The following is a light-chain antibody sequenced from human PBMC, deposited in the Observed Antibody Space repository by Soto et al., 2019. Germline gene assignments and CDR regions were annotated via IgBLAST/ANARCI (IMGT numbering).Light chain of an antibody. CDR3: QQRSNLIT. CDR1: QSVSSY. Sequence: EMMMTQSPGTLSLSPGERATLSCRASQSVSSYLAWYQQKPGQAPRLLIYDASNRATGIPARFSGSGSGTDFTLTISSLEPEDFAVYYCQQRSNLITFGQGTRLEI. J-gene: IGKJ5*01. CDR2: DAS. V-gene: IGKV3-11*01.